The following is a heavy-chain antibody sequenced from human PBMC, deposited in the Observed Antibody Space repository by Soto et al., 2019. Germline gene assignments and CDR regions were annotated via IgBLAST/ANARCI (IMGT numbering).Heavy chain of an antibody. Sequence: EVQLVESGGGLVQPGGSLRLSCAASGFSFSSYWMHWLRQVPGKGLVWVSRINGDGDYTNYADSVKGRFTISRDNAKNPLYLLMNRLRAEATAVYYCARDRGGYSSDFWGQGTLFTVSS. CDR3: ARDRGGYSSDF. CDR1: GFSFSSYW. D-gene: IGHD2-15*01. CDR2: INGDGDYT. V-gene: IGHV3-74*01. J-gene: IGHJ4*02.